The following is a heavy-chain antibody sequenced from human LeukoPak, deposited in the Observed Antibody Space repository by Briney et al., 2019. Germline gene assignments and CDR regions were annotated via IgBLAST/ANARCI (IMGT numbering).Heavy chain of an antibody. Sequence: PSETLSLTCTVSGYSISSGYYWGWIRQPPGKGLEWIGSIYHSGSTFYNPSLKSRVTISVDTSKNQFSLKLSSVTAADTAVYYCARHGYGSGSYSLTTYFDYWGQGTLVTVSS. V-gene: IGHV4-38-2*02. CDR2: IYHSGST. CDR3: ARHGYGSGSYSLTTYFDY. CDR1: GYSISSGYY. J-gene: IGHJ4*02. D-gene: IGHD3-10*01.